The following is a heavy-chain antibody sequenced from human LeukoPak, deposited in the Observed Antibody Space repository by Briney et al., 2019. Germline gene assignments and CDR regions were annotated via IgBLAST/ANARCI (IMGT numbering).Heavy chain of an antibody. J-gene: IGHJ4*02. CDR1: GVSITYSHYY. D-gene: IGHD1-26*01. CDR3: ARQSGSYGGILDN. V-gene: IGHV4-39*01. Sequence: PSETLSLTCSVSGVSITYSHYYWGWVRQPPGKGPEWIGGIYYSGSTYYNPSLKSRVTISVDTSRNEFSLRLSSVTAADTALYFCARQSGSYGGILDNWGQGILGTVSS. CDR2: IYYSGST.